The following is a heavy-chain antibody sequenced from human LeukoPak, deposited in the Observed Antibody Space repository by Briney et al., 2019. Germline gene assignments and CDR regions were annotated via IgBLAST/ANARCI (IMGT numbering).Heavy chain of an antibody. CDR1: GFTFSSYW. CDR3: ARAAQYYYDSSGYHPFDY. V-gene: IGHV3-74*01. J-gene: IGHJ4*02. CDR2: INSDGSST. Sequence: GGPLRLSCAASGFTFSSYWMHWVRQAPGKGLVWVSRINSDGSSTSYADSVKGRFTISRDNAKNTLYLQMNSLRAEDTAVYYCARAAQYYYDSSGYHPFDYWGQGTLVTVSS. D-gene: IGHD3-22*01.